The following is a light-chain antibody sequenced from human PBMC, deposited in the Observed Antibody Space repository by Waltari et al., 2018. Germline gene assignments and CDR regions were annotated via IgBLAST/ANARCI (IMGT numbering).Light chain of an antibody. CDR1: SRNIGGYNY. CDR2: DVT. Sequence: QSALTQPASVSGSPGQSITISCTGTSRNIGGYNYVSWYQQHPGKAPKLMIYDVTNRPSGVSTRFSGSKSGNPASLTISGLQAEDEGDYYCSSYSSSSTLVVFGGGTKLTVL. V-gene: IGLV2-14*03. J-gene: IGLJ3*02. CDR3: SSYSSSSTLVV.